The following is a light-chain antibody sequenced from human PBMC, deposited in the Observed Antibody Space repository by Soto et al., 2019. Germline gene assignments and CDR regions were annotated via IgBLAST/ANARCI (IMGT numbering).Light chain of an antibody. J-gene: IGLJ1*01. CDR3: NSFTTSSTYV. Sequence: QSVLTQPPSVSGRPGQSVPLSCPGTSSEVGSYNRVAWYQQPPGTAPKLIIYDVTNRPSGVPDRFSGSKSGNTASLTISGLQAEDEADYYCNSFTTSSTYVFGTGTKVTVL. CDR1: SSEVGSYNR. V-gene: IGLV2-18*02. CDR2: DVT.